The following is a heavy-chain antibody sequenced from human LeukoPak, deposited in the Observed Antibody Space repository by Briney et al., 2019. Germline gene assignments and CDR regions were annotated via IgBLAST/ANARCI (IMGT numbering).Heavy chain of an antibody. J-gene: IGHJ4*02. CDR1: GGSISSGSYY. CDR3: ARHWSRDGYNPTLVY. V-gene: IGHV4-61*02. CDR2: IYTSGST. D-gene: IGHD5-24*01. Sequence: SETLSLTCTVSGGSISSGSYYWSWIRQPAGKGLEWIGRIYTSGSTNYNPSLKSRVTISVDTSKNQFSLKLSSVTAADTALYYCARHWSRDGYNPTLVYWGQGTLVTVSS.